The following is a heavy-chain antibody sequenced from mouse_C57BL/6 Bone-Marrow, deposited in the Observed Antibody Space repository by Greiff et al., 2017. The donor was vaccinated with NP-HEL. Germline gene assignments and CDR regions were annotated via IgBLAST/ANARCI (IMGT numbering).Heavy chain of an antibody. CDR3: ARSIYYYGSSFYYYAMDY. J-gene: IGHJ4*01. D-gene: IGHD1-1*01. CDR1: GYTFTSYT. CDR2: INPSSGYT. Sequence: QVQLKESGAELARPGASVKMSCKASGYTFTSYTMHWVKQRPGQGLEWIGYINPSSGYTKYNQKFKDKATLTADKSSSTAYMQLSSLTSEDSAVYYCARSIYYYGSSFYYYAMDYWGQGTSVTVSS. V-gene: IGHV1-4*01.